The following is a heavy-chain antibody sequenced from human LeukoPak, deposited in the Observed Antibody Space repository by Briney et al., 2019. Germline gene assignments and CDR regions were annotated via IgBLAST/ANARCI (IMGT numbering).Heavy chain of an antibody. D-gene: IGHD2-2*01. J-gene: IGHJ3*02. Sequence: GASVKVSCKASGGTFSSYAISWVRQAPGQGLEWTGGIIPIFGTANYAQKFQGRVTITTDESTSTAYMELSSLRSEDTAVYYCARVKASHRQDAFDIWGQGTMVTVSS. CDR3: ARVKASHRQDAFDI. V-gene: IGHV1-69*05. CDR1: GGTFSSYA. CDR2: IIPIFGTA.